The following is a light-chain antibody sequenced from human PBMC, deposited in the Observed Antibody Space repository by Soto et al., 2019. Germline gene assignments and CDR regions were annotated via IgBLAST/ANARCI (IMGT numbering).Light chain of an antibody. J-gene: IGKJ2*01. Sequence: EMVMTQSPATLSVSPGERATLSCRASQSVSTNLAWYQHKPGQPPRLLFYGASTRATGIPARFSGSASVTEFTLTIGSLQSEDFAVYYCQQYYNWPPMYTFGQGTKLEIK. CDR3: QQYYNWPPMYT. V-gene: IGKV3-15*01. CDR1: QSVSTN. CDR2: GAS.